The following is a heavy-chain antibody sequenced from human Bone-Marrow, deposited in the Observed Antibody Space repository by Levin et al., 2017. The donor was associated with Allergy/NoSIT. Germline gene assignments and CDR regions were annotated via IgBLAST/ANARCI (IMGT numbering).Heavy chain of an antibody. D-gene: IGHD3-3*01. J-gene: IGHJ4*02. V-gene: IGHV1-69*13. CDR1: GDTLSSYR. Sequence: SVKVSCKASGDTLSSYRLSWVRQAPGQGLEWMGGIIPKFNVPNYAQKFQGRVTITADDSTSTAYMELYSLTSEDTAVYYCATTKNYEFWSGYWFSEYWGQGTLVTVSS. CDR3: ATTKNYEFWSGYWFSEY. CDR2: IIPKFNVP.